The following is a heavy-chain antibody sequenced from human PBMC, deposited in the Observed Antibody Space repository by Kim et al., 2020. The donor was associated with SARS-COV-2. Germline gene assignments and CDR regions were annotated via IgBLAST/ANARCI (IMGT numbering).Heavy chain of an antibody. J-gene: IGHJ6*02. V-gene: IGHV1-69*04. CDR1: GGTFSSYA. CDR2: IIPILGIA. D-gene: IGHD3-3*01. CDR3: AREVRFLEWLPYGMDV. Sequence: SVKVSCKASGGTFSSYAISWVRQAPGQGLEWMGRIIPILGIANYAQKFQGRVTITADKSTSTAYMELSSLRSEDTAVYYCAREVRFLEWLPYGMDVWGQGTTVTVSS.